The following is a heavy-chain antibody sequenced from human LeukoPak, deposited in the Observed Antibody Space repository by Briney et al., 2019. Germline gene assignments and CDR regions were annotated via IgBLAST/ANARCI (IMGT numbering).Heavy chain of an antibody. V-gene: IGHV4-38-2*02. J-gene: IGHJ5*02. CDR1: GYSISSGYY. Sequence: SETLSLTCTVSGYSISSGYYWGWIRQPPGKGLEWIGSIYHSGGTYYNPSLKSRVTISVDTSKNQFSLKLSSVTAADTAVYYCARAGVGFLEWRCNWFDPWGQGTLVTVSS. CDR2: IYHSGGT. D-gene: IGHD3-3*01. CDR3: ARAGVGFLEWRCNWFDP.